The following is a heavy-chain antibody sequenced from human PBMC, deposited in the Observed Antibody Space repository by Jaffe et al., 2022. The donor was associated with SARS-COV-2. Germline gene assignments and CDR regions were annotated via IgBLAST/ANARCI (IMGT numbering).Heavy chain of an antibody. J-gene: IGHJ4*02. CDR2: LSSKADGGTT. CDR1: GFTFNNAW. V-gene: IGHV3-15*01. CDR3: TTEGSDGYTGYFDN. Sequence: EVQLVESGGGLVKPGGSLRLSCAVSGFTFNNAWMSWVRQAPGKGLEWVGRLSSKADGGTTIYAAPVKGRFTVSRDESKQTMFLQMNSLKTEDTAVYYCTTEGSDGYTGYFDNWGQGALVTVSS. D-gene: IGHD5-18*01.